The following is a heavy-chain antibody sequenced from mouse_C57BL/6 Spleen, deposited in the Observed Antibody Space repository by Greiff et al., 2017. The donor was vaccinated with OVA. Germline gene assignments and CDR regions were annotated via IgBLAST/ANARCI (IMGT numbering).Heavy chain of an antibody. CDR1: GFTFSDYY. CDR3: ARDEIDSSGYVY. J-gene: IGHJ3*01. D-gene: IGHD3-2*02. CDR2: INYDGSST. Sequence: EVQRVESEGGLVQPGSSMKLSCTASGFTFSDYYMAWVRQVPEKGLEWVANINYDGSSTYYLDSLKSRFIISRDNAKNILYLQMSSLKSEDTATYYCARDEIDSSGYVYWGQGTLVTVSA. V-gene: IGHV5-16*01.